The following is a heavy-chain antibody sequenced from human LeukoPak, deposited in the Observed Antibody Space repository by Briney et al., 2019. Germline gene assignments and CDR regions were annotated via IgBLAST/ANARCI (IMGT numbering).Heavy chain of an antibody. J-gene: IGHJ5*02. CDR3: ARAVITMVRGVKTIWCDP. D-gene: IGHD3-10*01. CDR1: GFTFDDYG. V-gene: IGHV3-20*04. CDR2: INWNGGST. Sequence: PGGSLRLSCAASGFTFDDYGMSWVRQAPGKGLEWVSGINWNGGSTGYADSVKGRFTISRDNAKNSLYLQMNSLRAEDTAVYYCARAVITMVRGVKTIWCDPWGQGTLVTVSS.